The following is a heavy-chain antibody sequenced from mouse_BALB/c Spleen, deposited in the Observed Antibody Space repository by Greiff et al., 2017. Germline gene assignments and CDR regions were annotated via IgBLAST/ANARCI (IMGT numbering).Heavy chain of an antibody. CDR3: AREDYDYVRFAY. D-gene: IGHD2-4*01. CDR2: ISSGGST. J-gene: IGHJ3*01. CDR1: GFTFSSYA. V-gene: IGHV5-6-5*01. Sequence: EVMLVESGGGLVKPGGSLKLSCAASGFTFSSYAMSWVRQTPEKRLEWVASISSGGSTYYPDSVKGRFTISRDNARNILYLQMSSLRSEDTAMYYCAREDYDYVRFAYWGQGTLVTVSA.